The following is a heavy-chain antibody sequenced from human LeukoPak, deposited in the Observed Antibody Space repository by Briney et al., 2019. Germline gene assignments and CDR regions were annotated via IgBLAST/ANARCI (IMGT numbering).Heavy chain of an antibody. Sequence: GGSLRLSCAASGFSFSIYSMNWVRQAPGNGLEWVSSISSSSSYIYYADSVKGRFTISRDNAKNSLYLQMNSLGAEDTAVYYCAREGAAGYYFDYWGQGTLVTVSS. CDR1: GFSFSIYS. CDR3: AREGAAGYYFDY. CDR2: ISSSSSYI. J-gene: IGHJ4*02. V-gene: IGHV3-21*01. D-gene: IGHD6-13*01.